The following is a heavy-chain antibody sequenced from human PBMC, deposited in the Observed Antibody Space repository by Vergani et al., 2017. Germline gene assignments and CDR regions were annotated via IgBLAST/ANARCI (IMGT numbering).Heavy chain of an antibody. V-gene: IGHV3-30*02. CDR1: GFTFFTYA. J-gene: IGHJ6*02. D-gene: IGHD2-2*01. Sequence: VQLLESGGDLVQPGGSLRLSCAASGFTFFTYAMSWVRQAPEKGLEWVAFLRYDGSNEYYGDAVKGRFIISRDNSKNMLSLEMHSLRPEDTAVYYCANSYCSSLSCYAFYGMEVWGQGTTVTVSS. CDR3: ANSYCSSLSCYAFYGMEV. CDR2: LRYDGSNE.